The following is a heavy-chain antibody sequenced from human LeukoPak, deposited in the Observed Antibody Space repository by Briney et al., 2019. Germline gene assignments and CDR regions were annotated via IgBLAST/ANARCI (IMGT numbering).Heavy chain of an antibody. V-gene: IGHV4-61*05. Sequence: SETLSLTCIVSGGSIRSSSYYWGWIRQPPGKGLEWIGYIYYSGSTNYNPSLKSRVTISVDTSKNQFSLKLSSVTAADTAVYYCARVGDSGWAYNWFDPWGQGTLVTVSS. CDR3: ARVGDSGWAYNWFDP. CDR1: GGSIRSSSYY. CDR2: IYYSGST. D-gene: IGHD6-19*01. J-gene: IGHJ5*02.